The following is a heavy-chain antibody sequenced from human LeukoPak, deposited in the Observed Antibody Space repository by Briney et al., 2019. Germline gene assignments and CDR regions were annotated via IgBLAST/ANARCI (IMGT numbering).Heavy chain of an antibody. V-gene: IGHV1-69*06. J-gene: IGHJ4*02. D-gene: IGHD3-22*01. CDR3: ARSDTMIVVGGYYFDY. Sequence: SVKVSCKASGYSFTTNGISWVRQAPGQGLEWMGGIIPIFGTANYAQKFQGRVTITADKSTSTAYMELSSLRSEDTAVYYCARSDTMIVVGGYYFDYWGQGTLVTVSS. CDR2: IIPIFGTA. CDR1: GYSFTTNG.